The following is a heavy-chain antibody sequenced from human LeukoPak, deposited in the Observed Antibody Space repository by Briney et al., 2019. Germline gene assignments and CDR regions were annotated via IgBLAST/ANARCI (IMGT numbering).Heavy chain of an antibody. J-gene: IGHJ4*02. V-gene: IGHV3-23*01. Sequence: GGSLRLSCAASGFIFSSSAMSWVRQAPGKGLEWVSAISGSGGSTYYADSVKGRFTISRDNSKNTLYLQMNSLRAEDTAVYYCAKSAGYSSSWVGFDYWGRGTLVTVSS. CDR1: GFIFSSSA. D-gene: IGHD6-13*01. CDR3: AKSAGYSSSWVGFDY. CDR2: ISGSGGST.